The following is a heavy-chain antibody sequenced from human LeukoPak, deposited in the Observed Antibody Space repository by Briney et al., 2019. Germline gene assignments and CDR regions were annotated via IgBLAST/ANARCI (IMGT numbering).Heavy chain of an antibody. J-gene: IGHJ5*02. Sequence: PGGSLRLSCAASGFTFSSYSMNWVRQAPGKGLEWVSYISSSSSTIYYADSAKSRFTISRDNAKNSLYLQMNSLRAEDTAVYYCARALRYFDWLSTSPEYNWFDPWGQGTLVTVSS. D-gene: IGHD3-9*01. CDR2: ISSSSSTI. CDR3: ARALRYFDWLSTSPEYNWFDP. V-gene: IGHV3-48*01. CDR1: GFTFSSYS.